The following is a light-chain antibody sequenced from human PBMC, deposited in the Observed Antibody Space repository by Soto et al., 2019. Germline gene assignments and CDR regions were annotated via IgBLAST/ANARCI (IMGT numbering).Light chain of an antibody. Sequence: EIVLTQSPGTLSLPPGERATLSCRASQSLSSSYVVWYQQKPGQAPRLLIYAASRRATGIPDRFSGSGSATEYTLTISRLEPEDFAVYYCQQQGTFGQGTKLEIK. CDR2: AAS. CDR3: QQQGT. CDR1: QSLSSSY. V-gene: IGKV3-20*01. J-gene: IGKJ2*01.